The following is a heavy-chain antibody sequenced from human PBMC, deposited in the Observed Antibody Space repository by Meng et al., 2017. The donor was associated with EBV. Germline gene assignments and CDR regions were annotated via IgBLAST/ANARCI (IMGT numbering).Heavy chain of an antibody. D-gene: IGHD3-3*01. CDR2: MNPNSGNT. CDR1: GYTFTSYD. V-gene: IGHV1-8*01. CDR3: ARGVGTIFGVVIKNWFDP. Sequence: QGQLVEYGAEVKKPGASVKVSCKASGYTFTSYDINWVRQATGQGLEWMGWMNPNSGNTGYAQKFQGRVTMTRNTSISTAYMELSSLRSEDTAVYYCARGVGTIFGVVIKNWFDPWGQGTLVTVSS. J-gene: IGHJ5*02.